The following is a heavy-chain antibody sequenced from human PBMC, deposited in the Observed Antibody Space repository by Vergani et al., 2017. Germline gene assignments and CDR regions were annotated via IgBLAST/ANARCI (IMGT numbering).Heavy chain of an antibody. D-gene: IGHD6-6*01. J-gene: IGHJ4*02. Sequence: QVQLQESGPGLVKPSQTLSLSCTVSGGSVRTSIGYYWTWIRQPAGKTLEWIGEIFSSGTTHDNPSFKNRVTLSVDTSKNRFSLQLISVTAADTAVYYCGRGSRAEGGSEPDKWGEGAMATV. CDR2: IFSSGTT. CDR3: GRGSRAEGGSEPDK. CDR1: GGSVRTSIGYY. V-gene: IGHV4-61*02.